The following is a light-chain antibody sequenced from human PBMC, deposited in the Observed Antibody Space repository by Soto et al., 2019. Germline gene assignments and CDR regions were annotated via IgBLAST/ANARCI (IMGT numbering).Light chain of an antibody. J-gene: IGKJ1*01. CDR2: AAS. CDR3: QQYNNWSPWT. Sequence: EVVMTQSPATLSVSPGERATISCRASQSVSPNLAWYQQKPGQAPRLLISAASPRATGFPARFSGSGSGTEFTLTNSRLQSPDFAVYYCQQYNNWSPWTFGQGTTVEIK. V-gene: IGKV3-15*01. CDR1: QSVSPN.